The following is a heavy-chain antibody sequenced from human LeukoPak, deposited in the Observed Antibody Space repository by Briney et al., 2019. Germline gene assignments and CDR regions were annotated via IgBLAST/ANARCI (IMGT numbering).Heavy chain of an antibody. CDR3: TTPGLTNFGDPSAAEYFQH. D-gene: IGHD3-3*01. V-gene: IGHV1-46*01. CDR1: GFTFTDYF. J-gene: IGHJ1*01. Sequence: ASVKVSCKASGFTFTDYFIHWVRQAPGQGLAWMGIMNPSTDTTRSAQRFQGRVTMTRDKSTNTVHMELSSLRPEDTAVYYCTTPGLTNFGDPSAAEYFQHWGQGTLVTVSS. CDR2: MNPSTDTT.